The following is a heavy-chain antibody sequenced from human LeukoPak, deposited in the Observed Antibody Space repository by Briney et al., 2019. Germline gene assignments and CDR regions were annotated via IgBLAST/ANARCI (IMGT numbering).Heavy chain of an antibody. CDR1: GGTFSSYA. V-gene: IGHV1-69*05. Sequence: GASVKVSCKASGGTFSSYAISWVRQAPGQGLEWMGGIIPIFGTANYAQKFQGRVTITTDESTSTAYMELSSLGSEDTAVYYCARGESSRDAFDIWGQGTMVTVSS. CDR3: ARGESSRDAFDI. J-gene: IGHJ3*02. D-gene: IGHD1-26*01. CDR2: IIPIFGTA.